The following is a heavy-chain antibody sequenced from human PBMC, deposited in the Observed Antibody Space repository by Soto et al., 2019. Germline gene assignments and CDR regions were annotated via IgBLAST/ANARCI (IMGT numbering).Heavy chain of an antibody. D-gene: IGHD5-12*01. V-gene: IGHV3-21*01. CDR2: ISSSSSYI. J-gene: IGHJ4*02. CDR1: GVTFSSYS. CDR3: ARDSTSGSGYDMEDYFDY. Sequence: GGSLRLSCAASGVTFSSYSMNWVRQAPGKGLEWVSSISSSSSYIYYADSVKGRFTISRDNAKNSLYLQMNSLRAEDTAVYYCARDSTSGSGYDMEDYFDYWGQGTLVTVSS.